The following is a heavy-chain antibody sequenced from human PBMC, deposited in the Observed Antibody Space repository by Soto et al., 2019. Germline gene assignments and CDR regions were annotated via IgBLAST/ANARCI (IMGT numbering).Heavy chain of an antibody. CDR1: GYTFTSYG. Sequence: GASVKVSCKASGYTFTSYGISWVRQAPGQGLEWIAWVSAYNGNTNYAQKLQGRVTMTTDTSTSTAYMELRSLRSDDTAVYYCARDTDYYGSGDNWFDPWGQGTLVTSP. J-gene: IGHJ5*02. CDR3: ARDTDYYGSGDNWFDP. CDR2: VSAYNGNT. D-gene: IGHD3-10*01. V-gene: IGHV1-18*01.